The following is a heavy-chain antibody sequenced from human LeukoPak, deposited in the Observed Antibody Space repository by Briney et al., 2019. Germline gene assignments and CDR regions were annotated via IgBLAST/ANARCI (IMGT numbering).Heavy chain of an antibody. CDR1: GYSFTSYW. CDR2: IYPGDSDT. J-gene: IGHJ4*02. V-gene: IGHV5-51*01. CDR3: ARGHDYGGNHLDY. D-gene: IGHD4-23*01. Sequence: GESLEISFKGSGYSFTSYWIGWVRQMPGKGLEWMGIIYPGDSDTRYSPSFQGQVTISADKSISTAYLQWSSLKASDTAMYYCARGHDYGGNHLDYWGQGTLVTVSS.